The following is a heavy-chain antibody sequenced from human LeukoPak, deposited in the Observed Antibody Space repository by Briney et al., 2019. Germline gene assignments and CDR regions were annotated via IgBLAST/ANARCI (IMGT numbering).Heavy chain of an antibody. D-gene: IGHD3/OR15-3a*01. V-gene: IGHV4-59*03. CDR2: IYYRGDI. Sequence: SETLSLTCSVSDGSIRTYYWSWVRQSPGQGLEWIGNIYYRGDINYNPSLKSRVIISIDTSKNQFSLKVTSLTAADTAVYYCATNKDWAEADWGQGTLVIVSS. CDR3: ATNKDWAEAD. CDR1: DGSIRTYY. J-gene: IGHJ4*02.